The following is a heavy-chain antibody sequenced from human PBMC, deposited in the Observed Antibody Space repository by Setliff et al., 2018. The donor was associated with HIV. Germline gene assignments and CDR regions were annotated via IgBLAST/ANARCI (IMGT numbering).Heavy chain of an antibody. CDR2: IYYGGST. V-gene: IGHV4-39*05. CDR3: AGALAVTHWGYFDY. D-gene: IGHD7-27*01. CDR1: GASISSSSYY. J-gene: IGHJ4*02. Sequence: SETPSLTCSVSGASISSSSYYWGWLRQPPGKGLVWIGTIYYGGSTYYDESLKSRVTISLDTSKNQFSLKLKSVTATDTAVYYCAGALAVTHWGYFDYWGQGTLVTVSS.